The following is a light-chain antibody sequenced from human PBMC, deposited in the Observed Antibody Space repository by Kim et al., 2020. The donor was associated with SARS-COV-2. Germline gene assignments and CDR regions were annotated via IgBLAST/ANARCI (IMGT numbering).Light chain of an antibody. V-gene: IGLV3-21*04. CDR3: QVRDGGRDHPV. CDR1: DIGRNS. Sequence: SYELTQPPSVSVAPGKTARITCGGDDIGRNSVYWYQQRPGQAPVLVIYYDSDRPSGIPERFSGSNSGNTATLTISRVEAGDEADYYCQVRDGGRDHPVFG. CDR2: YDS. J-gene: IGLJ3*02.